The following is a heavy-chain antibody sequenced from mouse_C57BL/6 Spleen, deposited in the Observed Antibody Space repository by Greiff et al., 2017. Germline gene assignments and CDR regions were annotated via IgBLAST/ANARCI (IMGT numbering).Heavy chain of an antibody. V-gene: IGHV1-7*01. CDR3: AREGITTVENFDY. D-gene: IGHD1-1*01. Sequence: VQLQQSGAELAKPGASVKLSCKASGYTFTSYWMHWVKQRPGQGLEWIGYINPSSGYTKSNQKFKDKATLTSDKSSSTAYMQLSSLTYEDSAVYYCAREGITTVENFDYWGQGTTLTVSS. J-gene: IGHJ2*01. CDR2: INPSSGYT. CDR1: GYTFTSYW.